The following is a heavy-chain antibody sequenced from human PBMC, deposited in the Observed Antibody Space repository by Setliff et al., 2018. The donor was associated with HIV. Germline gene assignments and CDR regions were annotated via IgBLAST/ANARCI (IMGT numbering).Heavy chain of an antibody. CDR3: AREYYRSGGYYSGWKYYYMDV. Sequence: PSETLSLTCTVSGGPISRYYWSWIRQPPGKGLEWIAYIFYRGSTNYNPSLRSRVTISVDTSKNHFSLRLSSVTAADTAVYYCAREYYRSGGYYSGWKYYYMDVWGKGTTVTVSS. V-gene: IGHV4-59*12. CDR1: GGPISRYY. D-gene: IGHD2-15*01. J-gene: IGHJ6*03. CDR2: IFYRGST.